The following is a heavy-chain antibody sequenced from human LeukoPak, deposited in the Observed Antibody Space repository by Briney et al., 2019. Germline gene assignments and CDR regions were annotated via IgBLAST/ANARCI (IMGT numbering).Heavy chain of an antibody. Sequence: GESLKISCKGSGYNFTSYWIGWVRQMPGKGLEWMGIIYPGDSDTRFSPSFEGQVTVLADKSISTAYLQWSSLKASDTAMYYCARTIAAVGDAYYYAMDVWGQGTTVTVSS. V-gene: IGHV5-51*01. CDR3: ARTIAAVGDAYYYAMDV. J-gene: IGHJ6*02. CDR1: GYNFTSYW. D-gene: IGHD6-13*01. CDR2: IYPGDSDT.